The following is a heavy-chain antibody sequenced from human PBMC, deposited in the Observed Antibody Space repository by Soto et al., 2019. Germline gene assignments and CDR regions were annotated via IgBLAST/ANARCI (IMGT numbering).Heavy chain of an antibody. CDR2: INAGNGNT. CDR1: GYTFTSYA. CDR3: ARSSYDSSGYSAFDP. V-gene: IGHV1-3*01. Sequence: ASVKVSCKASGYTFTSYAVHWVRQAPGQRLEWMGWINAGNGNTKYSQKFQGRVTITRDTSASTAYMELSSLRSEDTAVYYCARSSYDSSGYSAFDPWGQGTLVTVSS. D-gene: IGHD3-22*01. J-gene: IGHJ5*02.